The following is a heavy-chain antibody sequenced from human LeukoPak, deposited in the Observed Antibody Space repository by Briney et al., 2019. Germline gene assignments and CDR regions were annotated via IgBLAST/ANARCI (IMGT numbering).Heavy chain of an antibody. D-gene: IGHD2-2*02. CDR3: ARLDCSSTSCYTPIDY. J-gene: IGHJ4*02. CDR1: GGSISSSSYY. CDR2: FYYSGST. V-gene: IGHV4-39*01. Sequence: PSETLSLTCTVSGGSISSSSYYWGWIRQPPGKGLEWIGSFYYSGSTYYNPSLKSRVTISVDTSKNQFSLKLSSVTAADTAVYYCARLDCSSTSCYTPIDYWGQGTLVTVSS.